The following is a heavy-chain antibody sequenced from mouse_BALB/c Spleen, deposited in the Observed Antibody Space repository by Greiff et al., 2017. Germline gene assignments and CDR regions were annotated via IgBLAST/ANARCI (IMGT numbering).Heavy chain of an antibody. D-gene: IGHD1-1*01. Sequence: VQLQESGPGLVAPSQSLSITCTVSGFSLTSYGVHWVRQPPGKGLEWLGVIWAGGSTNYNSALMSRLSISKDNSKSQVFLKMNSLQTDDTAMYYCARGYYYGSNPYFDVWGAGTTVTVSS. V-gene: IGHV2-9*02. CDR2: IWAGGST. CDR3: ARGYYYGSNPYFDV. J-gene: IGHJ1*01. CDR1: GFSLTSYG.